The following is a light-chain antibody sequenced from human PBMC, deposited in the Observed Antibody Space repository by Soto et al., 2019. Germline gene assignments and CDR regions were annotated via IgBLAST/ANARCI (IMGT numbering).Light chain of an antibody. CDR2: GAS. V-gene: IGKV3-15*01. CDR1: QSVSSN. Sequence: EIVMTQSPATLSVSPGERATLSCRASQSVSSNLDWYQQKPGQAPRLLIYGASTRATGIPARFSGSGSGTEFTLTISSLQSEDFAVYDCQQYSNWHFTFGPGTKVDIK. CDR3: QQYSNWHFT. J-gene: IGKJ3*01.